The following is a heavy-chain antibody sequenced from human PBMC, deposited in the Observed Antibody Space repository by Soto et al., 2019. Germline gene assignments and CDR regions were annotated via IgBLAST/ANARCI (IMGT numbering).Heavy chain of an antibody. CDR1: GGSFSGYY. Sequence: QVQLQQWGAGLLKPSETLSLTCAVYGGSFSGYYWSWIRQPPGKGLEWIGEINHSGSTNYNPSLKSRVNISVDTSKNQFSLKRSSGPAADTAVYYCARNGEVRLFRRGPTPTYGMDVWGQGTTVNVSS. CDR2: INHSGST. CDR3: ARNGEVRLFRRGPTPTYGMDV. D-gene: IGHD1-26*01. V-gene: IGHV4-34*01. J-gene: IGHJ6*02.